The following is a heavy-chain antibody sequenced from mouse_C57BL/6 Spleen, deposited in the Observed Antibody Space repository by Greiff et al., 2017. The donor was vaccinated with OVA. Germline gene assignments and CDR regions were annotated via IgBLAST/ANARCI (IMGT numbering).Heavy chain of an antibody. CDR2: IYPGDGDT. CDR3: ARGNYGNPTWFAY. D-gene: IGHD2-1*01. V-gene: IGHV1-80*01. CDR1: GYAFSSYW. Sequence: VQLQQSGAELVKPGASVKISCKASGYAFSSYWMNWVKQRPGKGLEWIGQIYPGDGDTNYNGKFKGKATLTADKSSSTAYMQLSSLTSEDSAVYFCARGNYGNPTWFAYWGQGTLVTVSA. J-gene: IGHJ3*01.